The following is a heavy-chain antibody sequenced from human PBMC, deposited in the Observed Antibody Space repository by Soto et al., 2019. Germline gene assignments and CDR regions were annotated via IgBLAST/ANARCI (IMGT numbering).Heavy chain of an antibody. CDR1: GYTFTGYY. D-gene: IGHD1-26*01. J-gene: IGHJ4*02. CDR2: INPNSGGT. Sequence: ASVKVSCKASGYTFTGYYMHWVRQAPGQGLEWMGWINPNSGGTNYAQKFQGWVTMTRGTSISTAYMELSRLRSDDTAVYYCARGRVGAIHYWGQGTLVTVSS. CDR3: ARGRVGAIHY. V-gene: IGHV1-2*04.